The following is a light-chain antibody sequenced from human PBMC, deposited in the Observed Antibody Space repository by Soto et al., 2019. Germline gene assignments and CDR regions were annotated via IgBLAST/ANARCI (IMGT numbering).Light chain of an antibody. J-gene: IGKJ1*01. Sequence: AIRMTQSPSSLSGSTGDRVTITFRASQGISSYLAWYQQKPGKAPNLLIYGASTLQSGVPSRFSGSGSGTEFTLTVTSLQPEDFATYFCQQYDKYSTFGHGTKVDIK. CDR2: GAS. CDR3: QQYDKYST. V-gene: IGKV1-8*01. CDR1: QGISSY.